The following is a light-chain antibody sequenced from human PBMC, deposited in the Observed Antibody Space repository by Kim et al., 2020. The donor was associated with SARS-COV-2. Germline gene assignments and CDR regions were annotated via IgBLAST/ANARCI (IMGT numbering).Light chain of an antibody. CDR2: DAS. V-gene: IGKV1-5*01. J-gene: IGKJ1*01. CDR1: QSIDRW. Sequence: GDRVTITCRASQSIDRWLAWYQQKRGKAPKLLIYDASSLESGVPSRFSGIGSGTEFTLTISRLQPDDFATYYCQQYSNDWAFGQGTKV. CDR3: QQYSNDWA.